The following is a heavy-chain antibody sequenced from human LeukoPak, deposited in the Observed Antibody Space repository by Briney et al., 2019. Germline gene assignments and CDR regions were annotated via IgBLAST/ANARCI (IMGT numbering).Heavy chain of an antibody. CDR1: GGSISSSSYY. Sequence: SETLSLTCTVSGGSISSSSYYWGWIRQPPGKGLEWIGRIYTSGSTNYNPSLKSRVTISVDTSKNQFSLKLSSVTAADTAVYYCARATYYYDSSGYPTGAFDIWGQGTMVTVSS. CDR2: IYTSGST. V-gene: IGHV4-39*07. D-gene: IGHD3-22*01. J-gene: IGHJ3*02. CDR3: ARATYYYDSSGYPTGAFDI.